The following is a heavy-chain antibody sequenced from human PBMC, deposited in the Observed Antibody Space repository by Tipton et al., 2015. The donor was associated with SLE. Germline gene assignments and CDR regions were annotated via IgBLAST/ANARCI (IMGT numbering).Heavy chain of an antibody. CDR3: ARGKDWIYHFDY. CDR1: GGSISSSSYY. CDR2: IYYRGST. D-gene: IGHD1-7*01. V-gene: IGHV4-39*01. Sequence: TLSLTCTVSGGSISSSSYYWGWIRQPPGKGLEWIGSIYYRGSTYYNPSLKSRVTISVDTSKNQFSLKLSSVSAADTAVYYCARGKDWIYHFDYWGQETLVTVSS. J-gene: IGHJ4*02.